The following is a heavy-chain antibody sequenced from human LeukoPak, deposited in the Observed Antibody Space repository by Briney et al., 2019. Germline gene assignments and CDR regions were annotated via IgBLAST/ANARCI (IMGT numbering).Heavy chain of an antibody. CDR1: GGSISSSSYY. J-gene: IGHJ4*02. CDR2: IYYSGST. V-gene: IGHV4-39*01. Sequence: SETLSLTCTVSGGSISSSSYYWGWIRQPPGKGLEWIGSIYYSGSTYYNPSLKSRVTISVDTSKNQFSLKLSSVTAADTAVYYCARSIAVWYFDYWGQGTLVTVSS. D-gene: IGHD6-19*01. CDR3: ARSIAVWYFDY.